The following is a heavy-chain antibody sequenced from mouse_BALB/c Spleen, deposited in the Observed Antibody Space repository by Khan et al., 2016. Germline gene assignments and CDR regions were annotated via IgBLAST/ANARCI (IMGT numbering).Heavy chain of an antibody. CDR2: ISYSGST. V-gene: IGHV3-2*02. D-gene: IGHD1-1*01. CDR1: GYLITSDYA. Sequence: EVQLQESGPGLVKPSQSLSLTCTVTGYLITSDYAWNWIRQFPGNKLEWMGYISYSGSTSYNPSLKIRISITRDTSKNQFFLQLNSVTTEDTASYYCASDYYGSSYFDYWGQGTTLTVSS. CDR3: ASDYYGSSYFDY. J-gene: IGHJ2*01.